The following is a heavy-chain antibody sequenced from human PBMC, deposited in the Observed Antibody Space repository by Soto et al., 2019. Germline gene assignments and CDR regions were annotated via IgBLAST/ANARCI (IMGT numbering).Heavy chain of an antibody. CDR2: ISWNSGSI. CDR3: AKDTLPLAEQWLVLPYFDY. V-gene: IGHV3-9*01. Sequence: EVQLVESGGGLVQPGRSLRLSCAASGFTFDDYAMHWVRQAPGKGLEWVSGISWNSGSIGYADSVKGRFTISRDNAKNSLYLQMNSLRAEDTALYYCAKDTLPLAEQWLVLPYFDYWGQGTLVTVSS. CDR1: GFTFDDYA. J-gene: IGHJ4*02. D-gene: IGHD6-19*01.